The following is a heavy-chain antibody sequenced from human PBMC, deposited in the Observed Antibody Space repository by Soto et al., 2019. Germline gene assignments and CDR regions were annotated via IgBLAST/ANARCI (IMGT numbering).Heavy chain of an antibody. CDR1: GGSISSSNYF. CDR2: ISYSGTT. CDR3: ASPTLGAFDF. D-gene: IGHD3-16*01. Sequence: WETLSLTGTVSGGSISSSNYFWGWIRQPPGKGLEWIGSISYSGTTSYNSSLRSRLTMSVDTSKNQFSLRLSSVTAADTAVYYCASPTLGAFDFWGRGTMVTVSS. J-gene: IGHJ3*01. V-gene: IGHV4-39*01.